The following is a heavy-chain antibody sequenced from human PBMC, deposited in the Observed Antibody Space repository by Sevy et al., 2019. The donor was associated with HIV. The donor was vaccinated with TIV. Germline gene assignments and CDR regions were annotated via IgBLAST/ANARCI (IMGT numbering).Heavy chain of an antibody. J-gene: IGHJ6*02. CDR2: ISGSGGST. Sequence: GGALRLSCAASGFTFGTYVMNWVRQAPGKGLEGVSGISGSGGSTYYADSVKGRITISRDNSKKTVYLQMNSLRAEDTAVYYCAKGDRSFYGIDVWGQGTTVTVSS. V-gene: IGHV3-23*01. D-gene: IGHD2-15*01. CDR1: GFTFGTYV. CDR3: AKGDRSFYGIDV.